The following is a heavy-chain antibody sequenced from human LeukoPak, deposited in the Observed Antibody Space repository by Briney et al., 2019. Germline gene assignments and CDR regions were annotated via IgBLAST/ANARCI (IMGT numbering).Heavy chain of an antibody. J-gene: IGHJ4*02. Sequence: GRSLRLSCAASGFTFSTYGMHWLRQAPGKGLEWVAVIWYDGSNKYYADSVKGRFTISRDNSKNTLYLQMNSLRAEDTAVYYCAKEALRYFDYWGQGTLVTVSS. CDR2: IWYDGSNK. CDR1: GFTFSTYG. CDR3: AKEALRYFDY. V-gene: IGHV3-33*06. D-gene: IGHD3-16*01.